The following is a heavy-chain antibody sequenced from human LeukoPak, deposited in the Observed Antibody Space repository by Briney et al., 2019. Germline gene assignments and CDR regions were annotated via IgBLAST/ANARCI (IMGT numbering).Heavy chain of an antibody. V-gene: IGHV3-21*01. J-gene: IGHJ5*02. CDR2: ISSSSSYI. Sequence: GGSLRLSCAASGFTFSSYSMNWVRQAPGKGLEWVSSISSSSSYIYYADSVKGRFTISRDNAKNSLYLQMNSLRAEDTAVYYCARDFQDIVATQPGFDPGGQGPLVTVSS. CDR1: GFTFSSYS. D-gene: IGHD5-12*01. CDR3: ARDFQDIVATQPGFDP.